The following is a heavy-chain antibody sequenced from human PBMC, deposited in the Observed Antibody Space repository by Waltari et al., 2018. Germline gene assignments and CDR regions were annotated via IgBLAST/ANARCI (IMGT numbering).Heavy chain of an antibody. V-gene: IGHV4-59*01. D-gene: IGHD6-13*01. CDR1: GGSISSYY. CDR3: ARSAAAGFLDY. Sequence: QVQLQESGPGLVKPSETLSLTCTVSGGSISSYYWSWIRQPPGKGLEWIGYIYYSGSPNYNPSLKSRVTISVDTSKNQFSLKLSSVTAADTAVYYCARSAAAGFLDYWGQGTLVTVSS. CDR2: IYYSGSP. J-gene: IGHJ4*02.